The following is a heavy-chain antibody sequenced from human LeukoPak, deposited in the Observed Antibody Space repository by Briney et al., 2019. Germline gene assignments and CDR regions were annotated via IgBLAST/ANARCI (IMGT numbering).Heavy chain of an antibody. CDR3: AREGAYYDSSGTYDY. CDR2: ISSDGSNT. J-gene: IGHJ4*02. D-gene: IGHD3-22*01. CDR1: GFTFSNFW. Sequence: PGGSLRLSCAASGFTFSNFWMYWVRQPPGKGLVWVSRISSDGSNTNYADSVKGRFTISRDNAKSTLYLQMDSLRAEDTAVYYCAREGAYYDSSGTYDYWGQGTLVTVSS. V-gene: IGHV3-74*01.